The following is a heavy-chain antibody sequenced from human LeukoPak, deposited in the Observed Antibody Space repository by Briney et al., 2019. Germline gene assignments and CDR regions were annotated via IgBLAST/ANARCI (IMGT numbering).Heavy chain of an antibody. J-gene: IGHJ4*02. Sequence: SQTLSLTCTVSGGSISSGGYYWSWIPQHPGKGLEWIGYIYYSGSTYYNPSLKSRVTISVDTSKNQFSLKLSSVTAADTAVYYCARDGGYCSGGSCYFAREYYFDYWGQGTLVTVSS. D-gene: IGHD2-15*01. V-gene: IGHV4-31*03. CDR2: IYYSGST. CDR3: ARDGGYCSGGSCYFAREYYFDY. CDR1: GGSISSGGYY.